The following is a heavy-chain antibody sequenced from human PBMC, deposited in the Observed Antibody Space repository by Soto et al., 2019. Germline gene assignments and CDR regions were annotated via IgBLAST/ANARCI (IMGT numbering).Heavy chain of an antibody. V-gene: IGHV1-69*13. CDR3: AESVVVTAINTARAFDI. J-gene: IGHJ3*02. Sequence: GASVKVSCKASGGTFSSYAISWVRQAPGQGLEWMGGIIPIFGTANYAQKFQGRVTITADESTSTAYMELSSLRSEDTAVYYCAESVVVTAINTARAFDIWGQGTMVTVSS. CDR1: GGTFSSYA. CDR2: IIPIFGTA. D-gene: IGHD2-21*02.